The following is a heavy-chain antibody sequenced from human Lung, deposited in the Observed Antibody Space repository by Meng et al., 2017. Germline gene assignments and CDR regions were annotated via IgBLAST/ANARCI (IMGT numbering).Heavy chain of an antibody. Sequence: QVQLVQSGSELKKPGAAVMISCKASGYTFTNYAMNWVRQAPGQGLEWMGWINTNTGDPTYAQGFTGRFVFSLDTSVSTAYLQISSLKTEDTAVYYCARKKWLATGEVHWGQGTLLTVSS. J-gene: IGHJ4*02. CDR3: ARKKWLATGEVH. D-gene: IGHD6-19*01. CDR1: GYTFTNYA. V-gene: IGHV7-4-1*02. CDR2: INTNTGDP.